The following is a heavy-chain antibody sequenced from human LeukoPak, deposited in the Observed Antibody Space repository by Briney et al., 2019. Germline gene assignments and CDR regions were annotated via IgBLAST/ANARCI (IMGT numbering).Heavy chain of an antibody. Sequence: WLRQPPGKGLEWIGSIYYSGSTYYNPSLKSRVTISVDTSKNQFSLKLSSVTAADTAVYYCAREGFTVTTPHKYHFDYWGQGTLVTVSS. V-gene: IGHV4-39*07. J-gene: IGHJ4*02. D-gene: IGHD4-17*01. CDR3: AREGFTVTTPHKYHFDY. CDR2: IYYSGST.